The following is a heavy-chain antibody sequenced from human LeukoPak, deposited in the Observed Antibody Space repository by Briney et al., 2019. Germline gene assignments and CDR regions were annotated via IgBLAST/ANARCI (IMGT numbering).Heavy chain of an antibody. Sequence: SETLSLSCTASGGTISSSRYYWGWIRQPPGKGLEWIGSIYYSGSTYYNPSLKSRVTISVDTSKNQFCLKLSSETAAGTSVYYCARQNLAGSTSEYAVCYYGTVVWGQGTTVTVSS. D-gene: IGHD2-2*01. CDR2: IYYSGST. J-gene: IGHJ6*02. CDR3: ARQNLAGSTSEYAVCYYGTVV. V-gene: IGHV4-39*01. CDR1: GGTISSSRYY.